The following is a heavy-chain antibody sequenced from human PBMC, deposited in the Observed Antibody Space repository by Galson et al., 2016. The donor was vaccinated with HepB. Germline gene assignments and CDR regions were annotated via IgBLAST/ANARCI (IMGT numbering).Heavy chain of an antibody. CDR1: GFSLRTSGVG. Sequence: PALVKPTQTLTLTCTFSGFSLRTSGVGVGWIRQPPGRALEWLALIFWNDDKRYSPSLKSRLTITKDTSKNHVVLTVTNTDPVDTATYYCARFGTEITPGGPFDSWGQGTLVTVSS. V-gene: IGHV2-5*01. D-gene: IGHD4-23*01. CDR3: ARFGTEITPGGPFDS. J-gene: IGHJ4*02. CDR2: IFWNDDK.